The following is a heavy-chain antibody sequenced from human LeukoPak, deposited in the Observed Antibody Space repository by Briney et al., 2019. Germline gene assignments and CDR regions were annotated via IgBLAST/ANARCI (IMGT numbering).Heavy chain of an antibody. V-gene: IGHV4-4*07. Sequence: PSETLSLTCTVSGGSISGYYWSWIRQPAGKGLEWIGRIYTSGSTNYNPSLKSRVTMSVDTSKNQFSLKLSSVTAADTAVYYCARMKLRYFDWFFDYWGQGTLVTVSS. D-gene: IGHD3-9*01. CDR3: ARMKLRYFDWFFDY. CDR2: IYTSGST. J-gene: IGHJ4*02. CDR1: GGSISGYY.